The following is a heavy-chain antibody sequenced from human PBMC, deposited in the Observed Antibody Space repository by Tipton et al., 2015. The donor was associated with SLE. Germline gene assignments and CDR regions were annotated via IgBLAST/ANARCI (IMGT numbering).Heavy chain of an antibody. Sequence: SLRLSCAASGFIFSSYGMHWVRQAPGKGLEWVAVIWYDGSNKYYADSVKGRFTISRDNSKNTLYLQMNSLRAEDTAVYYCATQLTTVTGFDYWGQGTLVTVSS. CDR1: GFIFSSYG. D-gene: IGHD4-17*01. V-gene: IGHV3-33*08. J-gene: IGHJ4*02. CDR3: ATQLTTVTGFDY. CDR2: IWYDGSNK.